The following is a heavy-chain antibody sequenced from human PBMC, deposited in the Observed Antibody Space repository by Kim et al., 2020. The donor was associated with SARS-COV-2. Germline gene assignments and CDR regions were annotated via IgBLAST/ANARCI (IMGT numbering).Heavy chain of an antibody. Sequence: ASVKVSCKASGYTFTGYYMHWVRQAPGQGLEWMGWINPNSGGTNYAQKFQGRVTMTRDTSISTAYMELSRLRSDDTAVYYCARGEYIFNRGYCSSTSCPLPFDYWGQGTLVTVSS. CDR1: GYTFTGYY. CDR2: INPNSGGT. V-gene: IGHV1-2*02. D-gene: IGHD2-2*01. J-gene: IGHJ4*02. CDR3: ARGEYIFNRGYCSSTSCPLPFDY.